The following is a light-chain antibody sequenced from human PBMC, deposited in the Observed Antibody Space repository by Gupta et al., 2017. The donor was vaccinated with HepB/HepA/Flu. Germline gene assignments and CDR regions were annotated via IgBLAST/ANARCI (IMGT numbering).Light chain of an antibody. V-gene: IGKV1-5*03. J-gene: IGKJ1*01. CDR1: QSISSW. CDR2: KAS. Sequence: DIQMTQSPSTLSASVGDRVTITCRASQSISSWLAWYQQKPGKAPKLLIYKASSLGSGVPSRFSGSGSGTEFTLTITSLQPDDFTTYYCQQYNSYPWTFGQGTKMEIQ. CDR3: QQYNSYPWT.